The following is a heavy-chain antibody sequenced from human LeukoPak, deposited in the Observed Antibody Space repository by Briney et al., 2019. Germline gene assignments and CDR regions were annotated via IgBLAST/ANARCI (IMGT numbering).Heavy chain of an antibody. CDR1: GYSFTNYW. D-gene: IGHD5-24*01. J-gene: IGHJ3*02. Sequence: GESLKISCKGSGYSFTNYWIGWVRQMPGKGLDWMGIIYPGDSDTRYSPSFQGQVTISVDKSINTAYLQRNSLTASDTAMYYCAREAIEMAATNAFDIWGQGTMVTVSS. CDR3: AREAIEMAATNAFDI. CDR2: IYPGDSDT. V-gene: IGHV5-51*01.